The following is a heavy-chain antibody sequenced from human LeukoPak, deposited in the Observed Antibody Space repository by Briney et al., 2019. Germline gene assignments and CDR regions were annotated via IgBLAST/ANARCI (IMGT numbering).Heavy chain of an antibody. CDR2: IYYSGST. D-gene: IGHD3-10*01. CDR1: GGSISSSSYS. Sequence: SETLSLTCTVSGGSISSSSYSWGWIRQPPGKGLEWIGSIYYSGSTYYNPSLKSRVTISVDTSKNQFSLKLSSVTAADTAVYYCARGLLGSGSYPVFEYWGQGTLVTVSS. J-gene: IGHJ4*02. V-gene: IGHV4-39*01. CDR3: ARGLLGSGSYPVFEY.